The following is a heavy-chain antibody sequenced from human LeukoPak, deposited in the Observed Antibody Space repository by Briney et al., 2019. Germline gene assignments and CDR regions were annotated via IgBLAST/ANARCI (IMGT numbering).Heavy chain of an antibody. Sequence: SVKVSCKASGGTFSSYAISWVRQAPGQGLEWMGRIIPILGIANYAQKLQGRVTITADKSTSTAYMELSSLRSEDTAVYYCASSMIVVDEAPSGYWGQGTLVTVSS. V-gene: IGHV1-69*04. D-gene: IGHD3-22*01. CDR1: GGTFSSYA. J-gene: IGHJ4*02. CDR2: IIPILGIA. CDR3: ASSMIVVDEAPSGY.